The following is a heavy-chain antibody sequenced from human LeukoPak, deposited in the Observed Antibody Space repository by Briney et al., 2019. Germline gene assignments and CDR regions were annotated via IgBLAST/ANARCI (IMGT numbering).Heavy chain of an antibody. J-gene: IGHJ3*02. Sequence: LVKVSCKASGGTFSSYAISWVRQAPGQGLEWMGGIIPIFGTANYAQKFQGRVTITADESTSTAYMELSSLRSEDTAVYYCARDRRPNYYDSSGYGAFDIWGQGTMVTVSS. CDR3: ARDRRPNYYDSSGYGAFDI. CDR2: IIPIFGTA. CDR1: GGTFSSYA. V-gene: IGHV1-69*13. D-gene: IGHD3-22*01.